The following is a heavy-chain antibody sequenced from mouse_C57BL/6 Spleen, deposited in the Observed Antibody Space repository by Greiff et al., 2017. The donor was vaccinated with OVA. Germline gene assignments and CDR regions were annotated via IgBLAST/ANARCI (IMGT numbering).Heavy chain of an antibody. CDR2: IWSGGST. CDR3: AKRGDYYGSSFYAMDY. J-gene: IGHJ4*01. Sequence: QVQLQQSGPGLVQPSQSLSITCTVSGFSLTSYGVHWVRQPPGKGLEWLGVIWSGGSTDYNAAFISSLSISKDNAKSQVFFKMNSLQADDTAIYYCAKRGDYYGSSFYAMDYWGQGTSVTVSS. D-gene: IGHD1-1*01. CDR1: GFSLTSYG. V-gene: IGHV2-4*01.